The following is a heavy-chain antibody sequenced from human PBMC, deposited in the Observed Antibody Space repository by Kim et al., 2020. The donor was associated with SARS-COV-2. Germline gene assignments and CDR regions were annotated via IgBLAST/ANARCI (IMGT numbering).Heavy chain of an antibody. CDR2: ISRRGDT. CDR3: ARGRVFGFWRGYYSPYYF. Sequence: SETLSLICAYSGDSFGSYYWAWIRQTPGKGLEWIAEISRRGDTNDNPSLKARVTISVDTSKRQFSLKLTSLTAADTAVYYCARGRVFGFWRGYYSPYYF. D-gene: IGHD3-3*01. V-gene: IGHV4-34*01. CDR1: GDSFGSYY. J-gene: IGHJ4*01.